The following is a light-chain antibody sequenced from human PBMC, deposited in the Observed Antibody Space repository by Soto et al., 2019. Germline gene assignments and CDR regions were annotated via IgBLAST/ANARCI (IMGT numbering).Light chain of an antibody. J-gene: IGKJ1*01. CDR3: HHCGGSQP. CDR2: GAC. CDR1: QSISSSK. V-gene: IGKV3-20*01. Sequence: EIVLTQSPGTLSLSPGERATLSCRASQSISSSKLVWYQQKPGQAPRLLIYGACSRATGIPDRFSGSGSGTDFPLTISSLEPEDFAVYFCHHCGGSQPFGQGTKVETK.